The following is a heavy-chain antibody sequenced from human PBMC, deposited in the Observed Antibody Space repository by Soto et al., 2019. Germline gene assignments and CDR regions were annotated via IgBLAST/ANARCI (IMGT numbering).Heavy chain of an antibody. D-gene: IGHD1-1*01. CDR3: ERDDLPVLAPNEANTGLGWFDP. CDR1: GFTFSSYG. J-gene: IGHJ5*02. V-gene: IGHV3-33*01. CDR2: IWYDGSNQ. Sequence: PGGSLRLSCAASGFTFSSYGMHWVRQAPGKGLEWVAVIWYDGSNQYYADSVKGRLTISRANSKNTLYLQMNSLRAEDTAVYYWERDDLPVLAPNEANTGLGWFDPWRQGNLVTVS.